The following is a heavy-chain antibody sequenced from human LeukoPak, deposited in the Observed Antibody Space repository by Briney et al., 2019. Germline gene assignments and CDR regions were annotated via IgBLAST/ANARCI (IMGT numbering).Heavy chain of an antibody. CDR3: ARRETNTAMITY. Sequence: GEALQICCQGSGYGFTSYWIGWVRPMPGKGLEWMGIIYPGDSDTRYSPYFQGQVTISVDKSINTAYLQWRSRKAADTATYFCARRETNTAMITYWGQGTLVTVS. V-gene: IGHV5-51*01. CDR1: GYGFTSYW. J-gene: IGHJ4*02. CDR2: IYPGDSDT. D-gene: IGHD5-18*01.